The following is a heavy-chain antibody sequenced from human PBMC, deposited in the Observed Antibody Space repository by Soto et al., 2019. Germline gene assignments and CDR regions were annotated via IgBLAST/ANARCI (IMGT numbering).Heavy chain of an antibody. D-gene: IGHD5-18*01. J-gene: IGHJ4*02. CDR3: AKDHSYGLTTIDY. CDR2: ISWGSGSM. CDR1: GFTFDDYA. V-gene: IGHV3-9*01. Sequence: GGSLRLSCAASGFTFDDYAMHWVRQAPGKGLEWVSGISWGSGSMGYADSVKGRFTISRDNAKNSLYLQMNSLRAEDTALYYCAKDHSYGLTTIDYWGQGTLVTVSS.